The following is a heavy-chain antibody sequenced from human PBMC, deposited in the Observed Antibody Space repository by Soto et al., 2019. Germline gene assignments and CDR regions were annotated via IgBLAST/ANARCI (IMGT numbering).Heavy chain of an antibody. CDR1: GGSISSGGYY. Sequence: QVQLQESGPGLVKPSQTLSLTCTVSGGSISSGGYYWSWIRQHPGKGLEWIGYIYYSGSTYYNPSLKSRGTRSVDTSKNQFYLKLSSVTAADTAVYYCARDQRLRYWFDPWGQGTLVTVSS. D-gene: IGHD4-17*01. V-gene: IGHV4-31*03. CDR3: ARDQRLRYWFDP. CDR2: IYYSGST. J-gene: IGHJ5*02.